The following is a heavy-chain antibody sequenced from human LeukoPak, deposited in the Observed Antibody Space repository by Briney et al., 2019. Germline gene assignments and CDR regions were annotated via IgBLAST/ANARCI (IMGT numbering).Heavy chain of an antibody. CDR1: GFTFDDYG. Sequence: GGSLRLSCAASGFTFDDYGMSWVRQAPGKGLEWVSGINWNGGSTGHADSVKGRFTISRDNAKNSLYLQMNSLRAEDTALYYCASWGAYCSSTSCPNWFDPWGQGTLVTVSS. D-gene: IGHD2-2*01. V-gene: IGHV3-20*04. CDR3: ASWGAYCSSTSCPNWFDP. J-gene: IGHJ5*02. CDR2: INWNGGST.